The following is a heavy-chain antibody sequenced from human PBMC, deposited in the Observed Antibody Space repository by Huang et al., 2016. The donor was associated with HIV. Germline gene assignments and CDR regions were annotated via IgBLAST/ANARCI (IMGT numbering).Heavy chain of an antibody. Sequence: QVQLEQSGPAVRKPGSSVKVSCQASGGSFSDQIISWGRQAPGQRFEWMGGIIPLFRAPAYAQELKGRVTMTADESTATIYMELNSLTSEDTAVYYCAMSLRYQYDSRSYWGRYFDYWGQGTLVTVSS. CDR2: IIPLFRAP. CDR3: AMSLRYQYDSRSYWGRYFDY. CDR1: GGSFSDQI. J-gene: IGHJ4*02. D-gene: IGHD3-16*01. V-gene: IGHV1-69*01.